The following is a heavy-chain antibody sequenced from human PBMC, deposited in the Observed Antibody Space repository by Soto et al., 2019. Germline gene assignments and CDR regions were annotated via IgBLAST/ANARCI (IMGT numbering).Heavy chain of an antibody. D-gene: IGHD6-6*01. CDR1: GGSFSGYY. V-gene: IGHV4-34*01. Sequence: SETLSLTCAVYGGSFSGYYWSWIRQPPGKGLEWIGEINHSGSTNYNPSLKSRVTISVDTSKNQFSLKLSSVTAADTAVYYCARGVYSSSGRRKQRFDYWGRGTLVTVSS. CDR3: ARGVYSSSGRRKQRFDY. CDR2: INHSGST. J-gene: IGHJ4*02.